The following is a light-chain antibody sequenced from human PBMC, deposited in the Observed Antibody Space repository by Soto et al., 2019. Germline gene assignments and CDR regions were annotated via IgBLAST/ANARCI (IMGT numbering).Light chain of an antibody. CDR3: QQRINWPLT. V-gene: IGKV3-11*01. J-gene: IGKJ4*01. CDR2: DVS. Sequence: EIVLTQSPVTLSLSPGERATLSCRASQSVTTFLAWYQQKPGQAPRLLIYDVSNRATGIPARFSGSGSGTDFTLTISILEPEDFAVYYCQQRINWPLTFGGGTKVEIK. CDR1: QSVTTF.